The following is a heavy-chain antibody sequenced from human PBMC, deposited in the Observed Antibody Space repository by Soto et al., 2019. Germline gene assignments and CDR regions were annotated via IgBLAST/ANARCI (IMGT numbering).Heavy chain of an antibody. D-gene: IGHD3-10*01. J-gene: IGHJ6*02. CDR1: GYTFTSYG. Sequence: ASVKVSCKASGYTFTSYGISWVRQAPGQGLEWMGWISAYNSNTNYAQKLQGRVTMTTDTSTSTAYMELRSLRSDDTAVYYCARDNENYGSGSFYYYYYGMDVWGQGTTVTVSS. CDR2: ISAYNSNT. CDR3: ARDNENYGSGSFYYYYYGMDV. V-gene: IGHV1-18*04.